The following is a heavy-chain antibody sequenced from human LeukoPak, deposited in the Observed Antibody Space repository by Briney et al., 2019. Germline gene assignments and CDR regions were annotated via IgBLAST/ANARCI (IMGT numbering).Heavy chain of an antibody. CDR3: ARVNQLLTIDY. CDR1: GFTVSDNY. D-gene: IGHD4/OR15-4a*01. CDR2: IYSGGST. V-gene: IGHV3-53*01. Sequence: GGSLRLSCAASGFTVSDNYMSWVRQAPWKGLQWVSVIYSGGSTYYSDSVKGRFTISRDNSKNTLYLQMNSLRAEDTAVYYCARVNQLLTIDYWGQGTLVTVSS. J-gene: IGHJ4*02.